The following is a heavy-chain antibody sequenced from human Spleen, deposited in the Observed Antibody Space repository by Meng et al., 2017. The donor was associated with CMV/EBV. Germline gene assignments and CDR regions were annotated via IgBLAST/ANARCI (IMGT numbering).Heavy chain of an antibody. CDR3: ARVRSGYYFDY. D-gene: IGHD5-12*01. J-gene: IGHJ4*02. Sequence: SRKASGGTVSSKEISWVRQAPGQGLEWMGGIVPLFGTPNYAQKFQGRVTVITDESTRTAYMEVSSLRPDDTAVYYCARVRSGYYFDYWGQGTLVTVS. CDR2: IVPLFGTP. CDR1: GGTVSSKE. V-gene: IGHV1-69*05.